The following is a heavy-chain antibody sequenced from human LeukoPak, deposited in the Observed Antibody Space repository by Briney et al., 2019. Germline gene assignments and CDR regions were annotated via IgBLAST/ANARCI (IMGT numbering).Heavy chain of an antibody. D-gene: IGHD3-9*01. Sequence: PSETLSLTCAVYGGSFSGYYWSWIRQPPGKGLEWIGEINHSGSTNYNPSLKSRVTISVDTSKNQFSLKLSSVTAADTAVYYCARRGRSRYYDILTGLDYWGQGTLVTVSS. CDR2: INHSGST. CDR3: ARRGRSRYYDILTGLDY. V-gene: IGHV4-34*01. J-gene: IGHJ4*02. CDR1: GGSFSGYY.